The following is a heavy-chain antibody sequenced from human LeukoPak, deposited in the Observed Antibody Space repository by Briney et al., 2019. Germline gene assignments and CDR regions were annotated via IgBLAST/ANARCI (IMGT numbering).Heavy chain of an antibody. CDR1: GFTFSNYW. Sequence: PGGSVRLSCAASGFTFSNYWMHWVRQAPGKGLVWVSRIKSDGRTTSYADSVKGRFTIYRDNAKHTLYLQMHSLRVEDTGVYYCARRGAVAGTEDYWGQGTLVTVSS. V-gene: IGHV3-74*01. D-gene: IGHD6-19*01. J-gene: IGHJ4*02. CDR2: IKSDGRTT. CDR3: ARRGAVAGTEDY.